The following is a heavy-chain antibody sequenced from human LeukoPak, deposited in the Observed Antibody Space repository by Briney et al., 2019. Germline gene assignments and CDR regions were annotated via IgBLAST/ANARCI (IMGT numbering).Heavy chain of an antibody. J-gene: IGHJ4*02. CDR1: GGSISSYY. Sequence: SETLSLTCTVSGGSISSYYWSWIRQPPGKGLEWIGTIYHSGSTYYNPSLKSRVTISVDTSKNQFSLKLSSVTAADTAVYYCARERVEGSGYYFHYFDYWGQGTLVTVSS. D-gene: IGHD3-22*01. CDR3: ARERVEGSGYYFHYFDY. CDR2: IYHSGST. V-gene: IGHV4-59*01.